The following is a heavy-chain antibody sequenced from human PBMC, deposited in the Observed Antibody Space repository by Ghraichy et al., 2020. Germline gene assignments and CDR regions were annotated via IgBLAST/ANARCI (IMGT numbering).Heavy chain of an antibody. V-gene: IGHV3-23*01. CDR1: GFSFKAHA. D-gene: IGHD4-17*01. CDR3: VRQIGDYVPTYYAMDV. CDR2: ITGSGAGA. J-gene: IGHJ6*02. Sequence: GGSLRLSCAASGFSFKAHAMTWVRQAPGEGLEWVSAITGSGAGAYYGDSVHGRFTISRDNSNNLVFLQMNNLRADDTAVYYCVRQIGDYVPTYYAMDVWGQGTTVTVSS.